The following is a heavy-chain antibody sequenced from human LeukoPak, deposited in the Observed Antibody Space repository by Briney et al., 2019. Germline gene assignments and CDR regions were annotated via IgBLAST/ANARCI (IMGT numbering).Heavy chain of an antibody. J-gene: IGHJ3*02. V-gene: IGHV1-2*04. CDR1: GYTFTGYY. Sequence: ASVKVSCKASGYTFTGYYMHWVRQAPGQGLEWMGWINPNSGGTNYAQKFQGWVTMTRDTSISTAYMELSRLRSDDTAVYYCAREMGYGYCSGGSCYSESAFDIWGQGTMVTVSP. D-gene: IGHD2-15*01. CDR3: AREMGYGYCSGGSCYSESAFDI. CDR2: INPNSGGT.